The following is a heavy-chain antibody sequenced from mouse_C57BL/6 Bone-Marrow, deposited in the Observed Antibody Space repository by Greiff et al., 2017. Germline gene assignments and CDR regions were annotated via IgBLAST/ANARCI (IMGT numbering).Heavy chain of an antibody. V-gene: IGHV1-69*01. CDR2: IDPSDSYT. J-gene: IGHJ4*01. Sequence: QVQLQQPGAELVMPGASVTLSCKASGYTFPSYWLHWVKPRPGQGLEWIGEIDPSDSYTTYNQKLKGKSTLTVDKSSSTAYMQLSRLTSEDSAVYYCARIYYDYEDYYAMDYWGQGTSVTVSS. CDR3: ARIYYDYEDYYAMDY. D-gene: IGHD2-4*01. CDR1: GYTFPSYW.